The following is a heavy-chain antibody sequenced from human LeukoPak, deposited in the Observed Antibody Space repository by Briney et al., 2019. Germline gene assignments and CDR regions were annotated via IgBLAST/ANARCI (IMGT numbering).Heavy chain of an antibody. J-gene: IGHJ2*01. CDR1: GFTFSSYS. Sequence: GGSLRLSCAASGFTFSSYSMNWVRQAPGKGLEWVSSISSSSSYIYYADSVKGRFTISRDNAKNSLYLQMNSLRAEDTAVYYCARDLKEMATIGYWYFDLWGRGTLVTVSS. V-gene: IGHV3-21*01. D-gene: IGHD5-24*01. CDR2: ISSSSSYI. CDR3: ARDLKEMATIGYWYFDL.